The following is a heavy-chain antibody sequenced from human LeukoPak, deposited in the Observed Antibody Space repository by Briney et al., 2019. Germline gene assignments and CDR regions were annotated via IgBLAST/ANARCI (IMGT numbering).Heavy chain of an antibody. D-gene: IGHD2-2*01. CDR3: ARDPCSSTSCYLYGMDV. Sequence: GGSLRLSCAASGFTFSDYYMSWIRQAPGKGLEWVSYISSSGSTIYYADSVKGRFTISRDNAKNSLYLQMNSLRAEDTAVYYCARDPCSSTSCYLYGMDVWGQGTTVTVSS. J-gene: IGHJ6*02. CDR2: ISSSGSTI. CDR1: GFTFSDYY. V-gene: IGHV3-11*01.